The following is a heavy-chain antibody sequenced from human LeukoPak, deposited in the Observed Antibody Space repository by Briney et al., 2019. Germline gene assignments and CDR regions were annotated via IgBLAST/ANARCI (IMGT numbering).Heavy chain of an antibody. Sequence: DPGGSLRLSCAASGFTFSSYAMSWVRQAPGKGLEWVSDISGSGIRKNDADSVKGQFTISRDNSKNTLYLQMNSLRAEDTAVYYCAKSTYYYDSSGYYYLYWGQGTLVTVSS. D-gene: IGHD3-22*01. CDR1: GFTFSSYA. CDR3: AKSTYYYDSSGYYYLY. J-gene: IGHJ4*02. V-gene: IGHV3-23*01. CDR2: ISGSGIRK.